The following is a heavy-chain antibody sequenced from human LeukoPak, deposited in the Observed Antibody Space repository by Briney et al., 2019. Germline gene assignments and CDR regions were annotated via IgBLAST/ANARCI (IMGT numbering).Heavy chain of an antibody. Sequence: ASVKVPCKASGYTFTSYDINWVRQATGQGLEWMGWMNPNSGNTGYAQKFQGRVTMTRDTSISTAYMELSRLRSDDTAVYYCARGGYSYGPIIYYYYMDVWGKGTTVTVSS. CDR1: GYTFTSYD. V-gene: IGHV1-8*01. J-gene: IGHJ6*03. CDR2: MNPNSGNT. CDR3: ARGGYSYGPIIYYYYMDV. D-gene: IGHD5-18*01.